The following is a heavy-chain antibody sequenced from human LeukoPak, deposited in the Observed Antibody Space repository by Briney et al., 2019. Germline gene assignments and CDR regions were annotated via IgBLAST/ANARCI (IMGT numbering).Heavy chain of an antibody. J-gene: IGHJ4*02. CDR2: INPSGDGT. CDR1: GYSLTSYF. Sequence: ASVKVSCKASGYSLTSYFMHWVRQAPGQGLEWMGVINPSGDGTSYTQKFQGRVTMTRDMSTSTGFMEVTSLRSEDTAVYFCTREPPSTGYYDYWGQGTLVTVSS. V-gene: IGHV1-46*01. CDR3: TREPPSTGYYDY. D-gene: IGHD1-1*01.